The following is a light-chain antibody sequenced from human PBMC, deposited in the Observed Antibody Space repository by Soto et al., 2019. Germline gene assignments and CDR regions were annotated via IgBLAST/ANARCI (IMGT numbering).Light chain of an antibody. Sequence: QSVLTQPASVYGSPGQSITISCTGTSSDVGSYNLVSWYQQHPGKAPKLMIYEGSKRPSGVSNRFSGSKSGNTASLTISGLQAEYEADYYCCSYAGSSTPVVLGGGTKLTVL. V-gene: IGLV2-23*01. J-gene: IGLJ2*01. CDR2: EGS. CDR1: SSDVGSYNL. CDR3: CSYAGSSTPVV.